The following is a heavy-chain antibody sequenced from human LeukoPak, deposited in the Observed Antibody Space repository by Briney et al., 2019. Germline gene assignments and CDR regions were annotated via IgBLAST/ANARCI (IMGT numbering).Heavy chain of an antibody. CDR3: ATFEYSSSEPFDY. D-gene: IGHD6-6*01. CDR1: GGSFSGYY. CDR2: INHSGST. J-gene: IGHJ4*02. V-gene: IGHV4-34*01. Sequence: KPSETLSLTCAVYGGSFSGYYWSWIRQPPGKGLEWIGEINHSGSTNYNPSLKSRVTISVDTSKNQFSLKLSSVTAADTAVYYCATFEYSSSEPFDYWGQGTLVTVSS.